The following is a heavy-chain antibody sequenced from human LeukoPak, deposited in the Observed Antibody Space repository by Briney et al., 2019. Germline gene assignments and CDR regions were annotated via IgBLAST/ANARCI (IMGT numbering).Heavy chain of an antibody. Sequence: GSLLLSCAASGFTFISYWMNWDRQAPGKGLEWVASINHNGNVNYYVDSVKGRFTISRDNAKNSLYLQMSNLRAEDTAVYFCARGGGLDVWGQGATVTVSS. CDR2: INHNGNVN. J-gene: IGHJ6*02. CDR3: ARGGGLDV. V-gene: IGHV3-7*03. D-gene: IGHD3-16*01. CDR1: GFTFISYW.